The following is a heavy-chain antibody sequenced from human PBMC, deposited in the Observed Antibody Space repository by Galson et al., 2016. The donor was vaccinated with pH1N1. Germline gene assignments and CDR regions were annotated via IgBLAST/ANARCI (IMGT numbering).Heavy chain of an antibody. D-gene: IGHD5-18*01. CDR1: GGTFSSYA. Sequence: SVKVSCKASGGTFSSYAINWVRRAPGQGLEWMGGIIPIFGTANYAQKFQGRVTITADESTSTAYMELSSLRSEDTAVYYCASPSRPPREIHLWSPNDAFDIWGQGTMVTVSS. CDR3: ASPSRPPREIHLWSPNDAFDI. J-gene: IGHJ3*02. V-gene: IGHV1-69*13. CDR2: IIPIFGTA.